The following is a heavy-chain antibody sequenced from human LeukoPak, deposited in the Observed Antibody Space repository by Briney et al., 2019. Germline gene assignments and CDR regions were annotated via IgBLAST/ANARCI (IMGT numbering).Heavy chain of an antibody. CDR1: GGTFSSYA. Sequence: SVKASCKASGGTFSSYAISWVRQAPGQGLEWMGRIIPIFGTANYAQKFQGRVTITTDESTSTAYMELSSLRSEDTAVYYCARGAPSGWYPYYYYYYMDVWGKGTTVTVSS. CDR2: IIPIFGTA. D-gene: IGHD6-19*01. J-gene: IGHJ6*03. CDR3: ARGAPSGWYPYYYYYYMDV. V-gene: IGHV1-69*05.